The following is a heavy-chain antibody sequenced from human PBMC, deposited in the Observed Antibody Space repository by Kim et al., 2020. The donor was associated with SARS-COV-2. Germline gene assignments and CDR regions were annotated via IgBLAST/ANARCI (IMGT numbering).Heavy chain of an antibody. V-gene: IGHV4-34*01. CDR2: INHSGST. J-gene: IGHJ4*02. D-gene: IGHD6-19*01. Sequence: SETLSLTCAVYGGSFSGYYWSWIRQPPGKGLEWIGEINHSGSTNYNPSLKSRVTISVDTSKNQFSLKLSSVTAADTAVYYCARSSRRGSGWYVGWGQGTLVTVSS. CDR1: GGSFSGYY. CDR3: ARSSRRGSGWYVG.